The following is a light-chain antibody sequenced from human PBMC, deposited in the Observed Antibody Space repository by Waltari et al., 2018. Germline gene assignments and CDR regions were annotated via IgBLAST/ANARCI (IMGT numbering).Light chain of an antibody. J-gene: IGKJ4*01. CDR1: QGISSY. CDR2: YAS. V-gene: IGKV1-16*01. CDR3: QQYDSAPPT. Sequence: DIQMTQSPSSLSASVGDTVTITCRASQGISSYLAWYQQKPGKAPKPLIYYASNLESGVPLRFSGSGSGTEFILTISSLQPEDFATYYCQQYDSAPPTFGGGTKVEIK.